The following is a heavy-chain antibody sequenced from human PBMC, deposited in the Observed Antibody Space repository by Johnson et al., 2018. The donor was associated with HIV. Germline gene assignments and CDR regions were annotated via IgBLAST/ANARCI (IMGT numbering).Heavy chain of an antibody. CDR2: ISYDGSNK. CDR3: AKANYYVYAFDI. V-gene: IGHV3-30*04. Sequence: QVQLVESGGGLVQPGRSLRLSCAASGFTFSSYAMHWVRQAPGKGLEWVAVISYDGSNKYYADSVKGRFTISRDNSKNTLYLQMNSLRPEDTAVYYCAKANYYVYAFDIWGQGTMVAVSS. D-gene: IGHD3-22*01. CDR1: GFTFSSYA. J-gene: IGHJ3*02.